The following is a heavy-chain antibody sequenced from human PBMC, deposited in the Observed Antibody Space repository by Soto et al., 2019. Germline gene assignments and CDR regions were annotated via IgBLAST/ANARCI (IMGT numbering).Heavy chain of an antibody. CDR1: GFTFSNSV. V-gene: IGHV3-23*01. J-gene: IGHJ5*02. CDR2: IGTSGGST. CDR3: AKSERFDP. Sequence: SLRLSCAASGFTFSNSVMSWVRQAPGKGPEWVSTIGTSGGSTNYADSVKGRFTISRDNFKNTLYLQMNSLGAEDTAVYYCAKSERFDPWGQGTLVTVSS.